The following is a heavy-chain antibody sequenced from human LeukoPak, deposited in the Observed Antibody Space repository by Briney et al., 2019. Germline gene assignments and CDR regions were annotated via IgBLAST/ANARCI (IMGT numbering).Heavy chain of an antibody. V-gene: IGHV3-11*04. J-gene: IGHJ5*02. CDR1: GFTFSDYF. CDR2: ISSSGSPI. Sequence: GGSLRLSCAASGFTFSDYFMAWIRQAPGKGLEWVSYISSSGSPIYYADSVKGRSTISRDNAKNSLYLQMNSLRAEDTALYYCARDPVPYASWFDPWGQGTLVTVSS. CDR3: ARDPVPYASWFDP. D-gene: IGHD2-8*01.